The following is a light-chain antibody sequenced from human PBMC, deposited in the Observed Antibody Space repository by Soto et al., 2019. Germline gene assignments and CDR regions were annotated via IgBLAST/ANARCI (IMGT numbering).Light chain of an antibody. V-gene: IGKV1-39*01. Sequence: DIQMTHSPSSLSASVGDRVTITCRASQTISSYLNWYQQRPGEAPKLLIFAASSLQTGVPSRFSGSGSGTEFTLTINSLQPDDFATYYCQQYKSYWTFGQGTKVDI. CDR1: QTISSY. J-gene: IGKJ1*01. CDR2: AAS. CDR3: QQYKSYWT.